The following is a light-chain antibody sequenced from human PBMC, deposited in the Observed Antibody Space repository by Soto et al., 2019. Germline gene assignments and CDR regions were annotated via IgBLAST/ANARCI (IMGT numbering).Light chain of an antibody. CDR3: SLYTTPSTPWV. CDR1: SSDVGSYNR. V-gene: IGLV2-18*01. J-gene: IGLJ3*02. Sequence: QSALTQPPSVSGSPGQSVTISCTGTSSDVGSYNRVSWYQQPPGTAPKLMIYDVSNRPSGVPDRFSGSKSGNTASLTISGLQAEDEADYYCSLYTTPSTPWVFGGGTKLTVL. CDR2: DVS.